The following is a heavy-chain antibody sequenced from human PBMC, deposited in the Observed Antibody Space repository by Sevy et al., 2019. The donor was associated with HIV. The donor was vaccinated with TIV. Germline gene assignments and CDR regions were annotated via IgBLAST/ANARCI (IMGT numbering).Heavy chain of an antibody. CDR2: IYYNGHI. Sequence: SQLLCLTCTVSGGSITSLYWNWIRQPPGKGLEWIANIYYNGHINYNPSLKSRVTLSLHTSKNPFSLRLSSVTAADTAMYYCAGENAWGRGYSWGQGTLVTVSS. D-gene: IGHD1-26*01. CDR1: GGSITSLY. V-gene: IGHV4-59*08. J-gene: IGHJ4*02. CDR3: AGENAWGRGYS.